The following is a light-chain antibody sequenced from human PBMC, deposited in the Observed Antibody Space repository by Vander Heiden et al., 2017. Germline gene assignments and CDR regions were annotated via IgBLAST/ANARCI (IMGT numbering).Light chain of an antibody. CDR2: SNK. CDR3: AAWDDSRSGWV. V-gene: IGLV1-47*02. J-gene: IGLJ3*02. CDR1: SSNIGSNY. Sequence: QSVLTQPPSASGTPGPGVTISCSGRSSNIGSNYVYWYQQLPGTAPNLLLYSNKQRPSGVPDRFSGSKSGTSASLAISGLRAEDEADYYCAAWDDSRSGWVFGGGTKLTVL.